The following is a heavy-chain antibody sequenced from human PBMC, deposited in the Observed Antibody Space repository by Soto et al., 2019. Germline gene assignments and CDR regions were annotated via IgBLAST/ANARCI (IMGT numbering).Heavy chain of an antibody. CDR2: ISVHNGKT. V-gene: IGHV1-18*04. D-gene: IGHD2-2*01. CDR3: ARRPSADWFDT. CDR1: GYPLPNNG. Sequence: ASVRVSCKAAGYPLPNNGITVVRQAHGQGLEWMGWISVHNGKTNYAQKVQGRVTLTTDTSTTTAYMELRSLSYDDTAVYYCARRPSADWFDTWGQGTLVTVSS. J-gene: IGHJ5*02.